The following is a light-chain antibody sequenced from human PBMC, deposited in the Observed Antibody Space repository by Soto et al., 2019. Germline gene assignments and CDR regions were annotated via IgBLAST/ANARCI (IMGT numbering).Light chain of an antibody. CDR2: ANN. CDR3: QSYDSSLSASV. CDR1: SSDIGAGYD. Sequence: QSVLTQPPSVSGAPAQRVTISCTGGSSDIGAGYDVHWYQQLPGTAPKVLIYANNNRPSGVPDRFSGSRSDTSASLAITGLQAEDEADYYCQSYDSSLSASVFGTGTKLTVL. V-gene: IGLV1-40*01. J-gene: IGLJ1*01.